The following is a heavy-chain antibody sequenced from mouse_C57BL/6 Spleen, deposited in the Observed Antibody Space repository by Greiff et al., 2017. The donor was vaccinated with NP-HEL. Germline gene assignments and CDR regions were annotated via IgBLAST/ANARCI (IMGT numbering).Heavy chain of an antibody. V-gene: IGHV1-69*01. J-gene: IGHJ3*01. CDR1: GYTFTSYW. CDR3: ARPYDSAWFAY. CDR2: IDPSDSYT. D-gene: IGHD2-4*01. Sequence: QVQLQESGAELVMPGASVKLSCKASGYTFTSYWMHWVKQRPGQGLEWIGEIDPSDSYTNYNQKFKGKSTLTVDKSSSTAYMQLSSLTSEDSAVYYCARPYDSAWFAYWGQGTLVTVSA.